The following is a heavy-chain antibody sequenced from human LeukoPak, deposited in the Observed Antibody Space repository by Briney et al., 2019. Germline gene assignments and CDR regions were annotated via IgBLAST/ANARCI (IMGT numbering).Heavy chain of an antibody. CDR2: IFYSGST. CDR3: ATTPGPTSYFDY. J-gene: IGHJ4*02. Sequence: SETLSLTCTVSGGSISTSNYYWGWIRQPPGTGLEWIGNIFYSGSTYYSPSLKSRVTISLDTSRNQFSLKLSSVTAADTAVYYCATTPGPTSYFDYWGQGTLVTVSS. CDR1: GGSISTSNYY. V-gene: IGHV4-39*01.